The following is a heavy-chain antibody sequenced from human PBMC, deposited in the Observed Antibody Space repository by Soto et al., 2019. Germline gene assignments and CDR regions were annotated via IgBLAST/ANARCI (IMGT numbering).Heavy chain of an antibody. V-gene: IGHV1-46*01. J-gene: IGHJ4*02. CDR3: ARGGYNYFLAY. D-gene: IGHD5-12*01. CDR1: GYTFASYY. CDR2: VNPSGGGT. Sequence: GASVKVSCKTSGYTFASYYVHWVRQAPGQGLEWMGIVNPSGGGTSYAQKFQGRVTMSRDTSTSTVYMELSSLRSEDTAVYYCARGGYNYFLAYWGQGTLVTVSS.